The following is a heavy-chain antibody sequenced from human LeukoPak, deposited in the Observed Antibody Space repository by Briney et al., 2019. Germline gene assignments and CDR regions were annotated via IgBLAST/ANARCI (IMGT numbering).Heavy chain of an antibody. CDR3: ARALAYCSGGSCYYFDY. CDR1: GGTFSSYA. CDR2: INPNGGYT. J-gene: IGHJ4*02. D-gene: IGHD2-15*01. Sequence: ASVKVSCKASGGTFSSYAISWVRQAPGQGLEWMGIINPNGGYTSYAQKFQGRVTMTRDTSTSTVYMELSSLRSEDTAVYYCARALAYCSGGSCYYFDYLGQGTLVTVPS. V-gene: IGHV1-46*01.